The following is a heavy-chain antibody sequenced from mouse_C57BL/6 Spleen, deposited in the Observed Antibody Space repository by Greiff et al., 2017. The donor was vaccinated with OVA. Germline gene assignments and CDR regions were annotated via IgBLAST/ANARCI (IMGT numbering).Heavy chain of an antibody. J-gene: IGHJ3*01. Sequence: EVNVVESGGGLVQSGRSLRLSCATSGFTFSDFYMEWVRQAPGKGLEWIAASRNKANDYTTEYSASVKGRFIVSRDTSQSILYLQMNALRAEDTAIYYCAREDGNYAQFAYWGQGTLVTVSA. D-gene: IGHD2-1*01. CDR3: AREDGNYAQFAY. V-gene: IGHV7-1*01. CDR1: GFTFSDFY. CDR2: SRNKANDYTT.